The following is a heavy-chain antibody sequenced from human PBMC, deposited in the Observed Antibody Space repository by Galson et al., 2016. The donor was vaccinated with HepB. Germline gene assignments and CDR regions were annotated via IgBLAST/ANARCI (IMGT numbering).Heavy chain of an antibody. V-gene: IGHV4-61*02. CDR2: IYASGST. Sequence: TLSLTCTVSGGSINSASYYWGWVRQPAGKGLEWIGRIYASGSTNYNPSLESRVIISLDTSKNQFSLKLNSVTAADTAVYYCGRDSARAARGWLDSWGQGTLVTVSS. CDR1: GGSINSASYY. J-gene: IGHJ5*01. CDR3: GRDSARAARGWLDS. D-gene: IGHD3-10*01.